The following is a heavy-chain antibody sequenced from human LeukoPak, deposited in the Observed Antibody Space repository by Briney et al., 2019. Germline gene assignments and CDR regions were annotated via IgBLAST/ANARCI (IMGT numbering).Heavy chain of an antibody. CDR3: AKDGGTHFDH. D-gene: IGHD1-26*01. J-gene: IGHJ4*02. CDR2: ISYDESDK. CDR1: GFTFSIYA. V-gene: IGHV3-30*01. Sequence: PGRSLRLSCAASGFTFSIYAMHWVRQAPGKGLEWVAVISYDESDKYYADSVKGRFTISRDNSKNTLYLQMNSLRPEDTAVYYCAKDGGTHFDHWGQGTLVTVSS.